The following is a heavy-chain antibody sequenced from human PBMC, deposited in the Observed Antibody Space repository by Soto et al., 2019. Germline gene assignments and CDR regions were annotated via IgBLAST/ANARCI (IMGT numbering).Heavy chain of an antibody. J-gene: IGHJ6*04. CDR2: INHSGST. V-gene: IGHV4-34*01. CDR3: ARPRTQKLKGDYEMDF. Sequence: SETLSLTCAVYGGSFSGYYWSWIRQPPGKGLEWIGEINHSGSTNYNPSLKSRVTISVDTSKNQFSLKLSSVTAADTAVYYCARPRTQKLKGDYEMDFWGKGTKVTVSS. CDR1: GGSFSGYY.